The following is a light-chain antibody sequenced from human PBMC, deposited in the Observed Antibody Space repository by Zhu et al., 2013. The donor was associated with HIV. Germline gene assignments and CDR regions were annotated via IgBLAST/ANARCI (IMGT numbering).Light chain of an antibody. CDR1: QGISSY. J-gene: IGKJ4*01. CDR2: DAS. Sequence: AIQLTQSPSSLSASVGDRVTITCRASQGISSYLAWYQQKPGRAPKLLIHDASTSERGAPSRISGAGSGTDFTLTITNLQPEDFATYYCQQHDGSSSFGGGTRVEIK. V-gene: IGKV1-13*02. CDR3: QQHDGSSS.